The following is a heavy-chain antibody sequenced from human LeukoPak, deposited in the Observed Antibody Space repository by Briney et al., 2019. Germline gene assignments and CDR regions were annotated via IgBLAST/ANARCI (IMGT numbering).Heavy chain of an antibody. CDR2: IYYSGST. D-gene: IGHD3-22*01. V-gene: IGHV4-39*01. CDR3: AKAGVRYFDSSGLYAFDF. J-gene: IGHJ3*01. Sequence: PSETLSLTCTVSGGSVSSDSHYWSWIRQPPGKGLEWIGTIYYSGSTYHNPSLKSRVTLSVDTSRNQFSLRLSSVDAADTAVYYCAKAGVRYFDSSGLYAFDFWGQGTTVTVSS. CDR1: GGSVSSDSHY.